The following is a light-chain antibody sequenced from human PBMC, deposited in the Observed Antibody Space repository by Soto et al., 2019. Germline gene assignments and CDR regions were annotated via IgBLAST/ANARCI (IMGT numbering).Light chain of an antibody. CDR3: QQYGNSPPLT. CDR2: GAS. V-gene: IGKV3-20*01. Sequence: ETVFTQSPCTLALYPGERASLSCRASQSVSSHLAWYQQRPGQAPRLLIYGASSRATGIPDRFSGSGSGTDFTLTISRLEPEDFELYYCQQYGNSPPLTFGGGTKVEI. CDR1: QSVSSH. J-gene: IGKJ4*01.